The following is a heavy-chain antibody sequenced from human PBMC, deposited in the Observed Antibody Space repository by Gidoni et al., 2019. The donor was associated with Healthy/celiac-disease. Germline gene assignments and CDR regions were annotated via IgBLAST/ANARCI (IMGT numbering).Heavy chain of an antibody. CDR3: ARGGVVVAATSPDGMDV. J-gene: IGHJ6*02. CDR1: GFTFSRYG. D-gene: IGHD2-15*01. V-gene: IGHV3-33*01. Sequence: QVQLVESGGGVVQPGRSLRLSCAASGFTFSRYGMHWVRQAPGKGLEWVAVIWYDGSNKYYADSVKGRFTISRDNSKNTLYLQMNSLRAEDTAVYYCARGGVVVAATSPDGMDVWGQGTTVTVSS. CDR2: IWYDGSNK.